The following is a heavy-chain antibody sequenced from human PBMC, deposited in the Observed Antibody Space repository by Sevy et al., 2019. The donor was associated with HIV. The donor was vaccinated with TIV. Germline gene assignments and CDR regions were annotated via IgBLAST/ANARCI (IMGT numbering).Heavy chain of an antibody. D-gene: IGHD2-8*01. CDR3: AREGCTKPHDY. Sequence: GGSLRLSCAASGLTFSEYSMSWIRQTPGKGLEWVSPFSFGCGKINYADSVKGRFTISRDDSRNTFYLQMNSLRAEDTAIHYCAREGCTKPHDYWGQGTVVTVSS. V-gene: IGHV3-23*01. CDR1: GLTFSEYS. CDR2: FSFGCGKI. J-gene: IGHJ4*02.